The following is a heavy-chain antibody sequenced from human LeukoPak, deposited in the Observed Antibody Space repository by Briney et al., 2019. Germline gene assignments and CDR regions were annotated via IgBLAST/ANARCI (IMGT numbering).Heavy chain of an antibody. CDR2: IYYSGST. J-gene: IGHJ4*02. D-gene: IGHD3-16*01. CDR1: GGSFSGYF. V-gene: IGHV4-34*01. Sequence: TSETLSLTCAVYGGSFSGYFWSWIRQSPGKGLEWIGSIYYSGSTYYNPSLKSRVTISVDTSKDQFSLKLNSVTATDTAVYYCARHYGPWGQGTLVTVSS. CDR3: ARHYGP.